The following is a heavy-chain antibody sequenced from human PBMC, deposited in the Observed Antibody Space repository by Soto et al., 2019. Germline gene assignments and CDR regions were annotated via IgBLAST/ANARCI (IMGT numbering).Heavy chain of an antibody. D-gene: IGHD2-21*02. J-gene: IGHJ4*02. CDR2: IYYSGST. CDR3: ARKLHWGDHFDY. CDR1: GGSISSGGYY. Sequence: QVQLQESGPGLVKPSQTLSLTCTVSGGSISSGGYYWSWIRQHPGKGLEWIGYIYYSGSTYYNPALKSRVTISVATSKNQFSLKLSSVTAADTAVYYCARKLHWGDHFDYWGQGTLVTVSS. V-gene: IGHV4-31*03.